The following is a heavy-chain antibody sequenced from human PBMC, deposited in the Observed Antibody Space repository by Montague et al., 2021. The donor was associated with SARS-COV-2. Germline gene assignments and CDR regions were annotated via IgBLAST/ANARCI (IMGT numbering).Heavy chain of an antibody. CDR3: ARDTTYNTGIYYDAFDV. D-gene: IGHD1-26*01. CDR2: INRDGSVK. J-gene: IGHJ3*01. CDR1: GFALNSYW. Sequence: SLRLSCAASGFALNSYWMTWVRQAPGKGLEWVANINRDGSVKHFVDSVEGCFTISRDNVKNSLYLLMNSLRLEDTAVYYCARDTTYNTGIYYDAFDVWGQETMVTVSS. V-gene: IGHV3-7*03.